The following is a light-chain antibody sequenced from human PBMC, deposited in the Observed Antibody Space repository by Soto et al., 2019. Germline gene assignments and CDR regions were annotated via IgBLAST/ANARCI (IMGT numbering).Light chain of an antibody. CDR1: QRVLYSSNNMNY. CDR2: WAS. V-gene: IGKV4-1*01. Sequence: DIVLTQSPDSLAVSLGERATINCQSSQRVLYSSNNMNYLAWYQQKQGQPPKLLIYWASTRESGVPDRFSGSGSGTHFTLTISSLQAEDGAVYYCQQYYFTPPITFGGGTKVEIK. J-gene: IGKJ4*01. CDR3: QQYYFTPPIT.